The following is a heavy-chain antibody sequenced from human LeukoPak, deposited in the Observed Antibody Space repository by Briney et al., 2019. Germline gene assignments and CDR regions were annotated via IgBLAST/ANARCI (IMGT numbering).Heavy chain of an antibody. J-gene: IGHJ1*01. CDR3: ARALGSAGYQPPEFFQH. Sequence: GASVKVSCKTSGYSFSSYGISWVRQTPGQGLEWMGWISGYNGNTYYSQKFQGRVTMTIDTPTGTAYMEVRSLRSDDTGMYYCARALGSAGYQPPEFFQHWGQGTLVTVSS. D-gene: IGHD3-16*01. CDR2: ISGYNGNT. CDR1: GYSFSSYG. V-gene: IGHV1-18*01.